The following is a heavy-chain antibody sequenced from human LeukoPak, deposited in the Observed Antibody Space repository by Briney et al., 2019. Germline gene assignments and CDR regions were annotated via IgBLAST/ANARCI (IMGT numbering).Heavy chain of an antibody. Sequence: PSETLSLTCTVPGDSVISGLYYWTWVRQPPGKGLEWTGYVYYSGSTTYSPSLKSRVSISVDTSKNQFSLTLRSVTAADTAVYYCARGKYYGDSDYWGQGTLVTVSP. CDR1: GDSVISGLYY. CDR2: VYYSGST. CDR3: ARGKYYGDSDY. J-gene: IGHJ4*02. D-gene: IGHD2-21*01. V-gene: IGHV4-61*01.